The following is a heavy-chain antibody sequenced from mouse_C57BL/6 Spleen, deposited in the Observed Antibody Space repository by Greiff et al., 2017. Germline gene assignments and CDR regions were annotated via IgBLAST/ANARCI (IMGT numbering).Heavy chain of an antibody. CDR3: ARGHYGYGWYFDV. D-gene: IGHD2-2*01. J-gene: IGHJ1*03. CDR2: IDPSDSET. V-gene: IGHV1-52*01. Sequence: KQSCKASGYTFTSYWMHWVKQRPIQGLEWIGNIDPSDSETHYNQKFKDKATLTVDKSSSTAYMQLSSLTSEDSAVHYCARGHYGYGWYFDVWGTGTTVTVSS. CDR1: GYTFTSYW.